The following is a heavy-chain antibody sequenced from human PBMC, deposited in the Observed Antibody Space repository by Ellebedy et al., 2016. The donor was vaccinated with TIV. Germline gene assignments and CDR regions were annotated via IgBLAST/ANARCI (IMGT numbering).Heavy chain of an antibody. Sequence: GGSLRLSCKGSGYSFTSYWIGWVRQMPGKGLEWVGRIDPSDSYTNYSPSFRGHVTVSADRSISTAYLQWNSLRASDTGMYYCARLGGGIAVASGDYWGKGTLVTVSS. D-gene: IGHD6-19*01. J-gene: IGHJ4*02. V-gene: IGHV5-10-1*01. CDR1: GYSFTSYW. CDR2: IDPSDSYT. CDR3: ARLGGGIAVASGDY.